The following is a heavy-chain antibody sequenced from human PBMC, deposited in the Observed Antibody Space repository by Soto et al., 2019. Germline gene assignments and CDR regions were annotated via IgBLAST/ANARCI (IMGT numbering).Heavy chain of an antibody. Sequence: EASVKVSCKASGYTFTSYGVSWVRQAPGQGLEWMGWISAYKGNTNYAQKVQGRVTMTTDTPTSTAYMELRSLRSDDTAVYYCARGGRHDSSGYYLPFSGMDVWGQGTTVTVSS. V-gene: IGHV1-18*01. D-gene: IGHD3-22*01. CDR1: GYTFTSYG. CDR3: ARGGRHDSSGYYLPFSGMDV. J-gene: IGHJ6*02. CDR2: ISAYKGNT.